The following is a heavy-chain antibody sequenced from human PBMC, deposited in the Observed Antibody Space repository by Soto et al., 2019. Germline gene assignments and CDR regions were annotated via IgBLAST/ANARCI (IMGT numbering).Heavy chain of an antibody. CDR3: ARDSPIFRVGFDC. CDR1: GDSVSSNSAA. V-gene: IGHV6-1*01. J-gene: IGHJ4*02. Sequence: SPTLSLPYAISGDSVSSNSAAWNWIRQSPSRGLEWLGRTYYRSKWYNDYAVSVKSRITINPDTSKNQFSLQLNSVTPEDTAVYYCARDSPIFRVGFDCWGQGTLVTVSS. D-gene: IGHD2-21*01. CDR2: TYYRSKWYN.